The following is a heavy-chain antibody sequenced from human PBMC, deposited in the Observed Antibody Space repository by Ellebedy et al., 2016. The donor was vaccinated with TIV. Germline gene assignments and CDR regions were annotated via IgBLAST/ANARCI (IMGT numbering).Heavy chain of an antibody. CDR3: ARAPKDLSGWIY. CDR1: GYTFTGYY. D-gene: IGHD6-19*01. V-gene: IGHV1-2*02. J-gene: IGHJ4*02. CDR2: INPNSGGT. Sequence: ASVKVSCKASGYTFTGYYMHWVRQAPGQGLEWMGWINPNSGGTNYAQKFQGRVTMTRDTSISTAYMELSRLRSEDTAVYYCARAPKDLSGWIYWGQGTLVTVSS.